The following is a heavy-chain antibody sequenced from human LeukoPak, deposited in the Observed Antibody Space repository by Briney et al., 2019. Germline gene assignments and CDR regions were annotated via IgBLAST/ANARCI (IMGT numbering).Heavy chain of an antibody. Sequence: SETLSLTCTVSGYSISSGYYWGWIRQPPGKGLEWIGSIYHSGSTYYNPSLKSRVTISVDTSKNQFSLKLSSVTAADTAVYYCARDSSYYDFWSGYYSRGYYYFDYWGQGTLVTVSS. J-gene: IGHJ4*02. V-gene: IGHV4-38-2*02. CDR3: ARDSSYYDFWSGYYSRGYYYFDY. CDR2: IYHSGST. CDR1: GYSISSGYY. D-gene: IGHD3-3*01.